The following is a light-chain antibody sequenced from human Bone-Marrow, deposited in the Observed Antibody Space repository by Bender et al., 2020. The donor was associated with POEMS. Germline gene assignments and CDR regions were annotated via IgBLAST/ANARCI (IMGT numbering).Light chain of an antibody. CDR1: VLSQQY. CDR2: KDT. Sequence: SYELTQPPSVSVSPGQTARITCFGDVLSQQYVFWYQQRPGQAPVLLISKDTERPSGIPERFSGSTSGTTVTLTISGVQAEDEADYFCQSSDSSGTSVMFGGGTKLTVL. J-gene: IGLJ3*02. V-gene: IGLV3-25*03. CDR3: QSSDSSGTSVM.